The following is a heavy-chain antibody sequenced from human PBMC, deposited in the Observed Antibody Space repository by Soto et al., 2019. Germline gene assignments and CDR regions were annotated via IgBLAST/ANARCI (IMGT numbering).Heavy chain of an antibody. D-gene: IGHD5-18*01. CDR1: GGSIRTNY. J-gene: IGHJ4*02. CDR3: ARLNGYSYGFDY. CDR2: IYYTGST. Sequence: SETLCLTCTVSGGSIRTNYWSCIRQPPGKGLEWIGYIYYTGSTNYNPSLKGRVTISVDTSKNQFSLKLSSVTAADTALYYCARLNGYSYGFDYWGQGTLVTVS. V-gene: IGHV4-59*08.